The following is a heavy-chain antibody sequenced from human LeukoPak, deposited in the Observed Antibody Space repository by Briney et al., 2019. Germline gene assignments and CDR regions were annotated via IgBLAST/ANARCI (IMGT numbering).Heavy chain of an antibody. CDR1: GFAFSGYV. Sequence: GGSLRLSCTVSGFAFSGYVMSWVRQAPGKGPEWVSSIGARGDVTYTADSVKGRLTISRDNSKRTLFLQMNSLRAEDTAVYYCAKVHYTASFPGSFPGRNYFDSWGQGSLVTVSS. CDR2: IGARGDVT. J-gene: IGHJ4*02. D-gene: IGHD1-26*01. CDR3: AKVHYTASFPGSFPGRNYFDS. V-gene: IGHV3-23*01.